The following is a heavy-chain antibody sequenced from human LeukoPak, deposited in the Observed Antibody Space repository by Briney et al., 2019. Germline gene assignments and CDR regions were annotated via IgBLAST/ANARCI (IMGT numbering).Heavy chain of an antibody. J-gene: IGHJ4*02. V-gene: IGHV4-39*01. CDR3: ASLTTVTTTYYFDD. CDR1: GGSISSSNYY. Sequence: SETLSLTCTVSGGSISSSNYYWGWLRQPPGKGLEWIGSIYFSGNTYYNPSLKSRVTKSIDTSKNQFSLKLTPVTAADTAVYYCASLTTVTTTYYFDDWGQGTLVIVSA. D-gene: IGHD4-17*01. CDR2: IYFSGNT.